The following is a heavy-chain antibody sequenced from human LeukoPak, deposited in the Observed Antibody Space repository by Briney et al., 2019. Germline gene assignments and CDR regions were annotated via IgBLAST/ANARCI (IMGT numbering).Heavy chain of an antibody. Sequence: PGGSLRLSCAASGFTFTSFPMSWVRRAPGKGLVYLSLIGADGVTTYYADSVKGRFTISRDNSNNTLYLQMNSLRAGDTAVYYCAKTWFGDLEIRFDPWGQGTLVTVSS. CDR1: GFTFTSFP. V-gene: IGHV3-23*01. CDR3: AKTWFGDLEIRFDP. J-gene: IGHJ5*02. CDR2: IGADGVTT. D-gene: IGHD3-10*01.